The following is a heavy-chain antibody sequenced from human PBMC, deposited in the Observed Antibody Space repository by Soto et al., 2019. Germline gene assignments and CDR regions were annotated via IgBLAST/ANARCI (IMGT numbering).Heavy chain of an antibody. CDR2: VSHDGRNT. J-gene: IGHJ4*02. Sequence: GGSLRLCCAASGFTLSQYWMHWVRQTPGKGLEWVAVVSHDGRNTHYADTVKGRFTISRDSSKNMVSLEMTSVRAEDTAVYYCAKGGRQWLVTSDFNYWGQGALVTVSS. D-gene: IGHD6-19*01. CDR1: GFTLSQYW. CDR3: AKGGRQWLVTSDFNY. V-gene: IGHV3-30*18.